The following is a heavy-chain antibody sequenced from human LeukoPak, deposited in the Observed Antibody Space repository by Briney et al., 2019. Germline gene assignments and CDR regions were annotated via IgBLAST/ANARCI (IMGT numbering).Heavy chain of an antibody. CDR1: GLTFDDYA. Sequence: GGSLRLSCAASGLTFDDYAMHWVRQAPGKGLEWVSGISWNSGRIGYADSVKGRFTISRDNAKNSLYLQMNSLRAEDTALYYCAKDRNYDILTGSPDYWGQGTLVAVSS. V-gene: IGHV3-9*01. CDR3: AKDRNYDILTGSPDY. D-gene: IGHD3-9*01. CDR2: ISWNSGRI. J-gene: IGHJ4*02.